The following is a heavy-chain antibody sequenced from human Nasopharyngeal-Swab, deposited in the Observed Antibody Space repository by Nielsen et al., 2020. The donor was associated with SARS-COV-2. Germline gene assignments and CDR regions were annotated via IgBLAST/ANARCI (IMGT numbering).Heavy chain of an antibody. CDR3: AREEDGAVACILTDY. D-gene: IGHD6-19*01. V-gene: IGHV4-34*01. CDR1: GGSFSGYY. J-gene: IGHJ4*02. CDR2: INHSGST. Sequence: SETLSLTCAVYGGSFSGYYWSWIRQPPGKGLEWIGEINHSGSTNYNPSLKSRVTISVDTSKNQFSLKLSSVTAADTAVYYCAREEDGAVACILTDYWGQGTLVTVSS.